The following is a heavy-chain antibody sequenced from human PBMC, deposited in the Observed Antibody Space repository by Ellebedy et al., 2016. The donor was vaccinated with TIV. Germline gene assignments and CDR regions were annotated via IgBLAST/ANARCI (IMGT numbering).Heavy chain of an antibody. V-gene: IGHV3-30*04. CDR3: ARGMGYYYYGMDV. CDR2: ISYDGRNK. J-gene: IGHJ6*02. CDR1: GFTFSSYA. D-gene: IGHD2-8*01. Sequence: GESLKISXAASGFTFSSYAMHWVRQAPGKGLEWVATISYDGRNKYYADSVKGRFTISRDNSKNTLYLQMNSLRAEDTAVYYCARGMGYYYYGMDVWGQGTTVTVSS.